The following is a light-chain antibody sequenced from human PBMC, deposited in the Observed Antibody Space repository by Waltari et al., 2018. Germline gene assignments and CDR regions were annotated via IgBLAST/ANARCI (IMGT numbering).Light chain of an antibody. V-gene: IGKV3D-15*01. Sequence: EIVMTQSPATLSVSPGESATLSCRASQSLSSTFAWYQQKPGQAPRLLIYSPSTRATGIPARFSGSGSGTEFTLTIRSLQSEDFAIYYCQQYNYWPWTFGQGTRVEIK. J-gene: IGKJ1*01. CDR3: QQYNYWPWT. CDR2: SPS. CDR1: QSLSST.